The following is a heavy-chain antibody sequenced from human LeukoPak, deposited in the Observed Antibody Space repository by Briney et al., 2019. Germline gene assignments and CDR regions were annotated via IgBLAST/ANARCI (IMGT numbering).Heavy chain of an antibody. J-gene: IGHJ6*03. D-gene: IGHD6-6*01. CDR2: IYHSGST. V-gene: IGHV4-38-2*02. CDR1: GYSISSGYY. CDR3: VAARPIGNYYMDV. Sequence: SETLSLTCTVSGYSISSGYYWGWIRQPPGKGLEWIGSIYHSGSTYYNPSLESRVTISVDTSKNQFSLKLSSVTAADTAVYYPVAARPIGNYYMDVWGKGTTVTVSS.